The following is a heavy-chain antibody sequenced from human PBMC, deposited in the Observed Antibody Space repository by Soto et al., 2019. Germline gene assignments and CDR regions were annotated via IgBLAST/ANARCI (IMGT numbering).Heavy chain of an antibody. Sequence: SVKVSFKASGYTFTIYGISWVRQAPGQGLEWMGWISAYNGDTHYSHNVQGRVTMTRDAPTSTAYMELRSLRSEDTAVHYCARDVPSFTEVTTDVFDIWGQGTMVTVSS. J-gene: IGHJ3*02. CDR1: GYTFTIYG. V-gene: IGHV1-18*01. CDR2: ISAYNGDT. D-gene: IGHD4-17*01. CDR3: ARDVPSFTEVTTDVFDI.